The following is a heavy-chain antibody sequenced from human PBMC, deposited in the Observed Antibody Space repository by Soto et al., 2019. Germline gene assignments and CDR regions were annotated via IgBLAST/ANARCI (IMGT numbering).Heavy chain of an antibody. CDR1: GGTFSSYT. J-gene: IGHJ5*02. Sequence: QVQLVQSGAEVKKPGSSVKVSCKASGGTFSSYTISWVRQAPGQGLEWMGRIIPILGIANYAQKFQGRVTITADKSTSTASMELSRLRAEDTAVYYCASDLQVPRRVWFDPWGQGTLVSVSS. D-gene: IGHD1-1*01. V-gene: IGHV1-69*02. CDR2: IIPILGIA. CDR3: ASDLQVPRRVWFDP.